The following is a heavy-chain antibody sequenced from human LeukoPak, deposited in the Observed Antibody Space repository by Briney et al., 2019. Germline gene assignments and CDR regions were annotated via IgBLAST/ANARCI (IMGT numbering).Heavy chain of an antibody. J-gene: IGHJ4*02. CDR1: GFTFSSYG. V-gene: IGHV3-30*18. CDR2: ISYDGRNK. D-gene: IGHD4-17*01. CDR3: AKALDYGDFDY. Sequence: GSLSLSCAASGFTFSSYGMHWVRQAPGKGLEWVAVISYDGRNKYYADSVKGRFTISRDNSKNTLYLQMNSLRAEDTAVYYCAKALDYGDFDYWGQGTLVTVSS.